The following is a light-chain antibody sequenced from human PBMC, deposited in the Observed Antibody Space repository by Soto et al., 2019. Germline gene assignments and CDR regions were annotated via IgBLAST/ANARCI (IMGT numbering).Light chain of an antibody. CDR1: QGISNE. CDR3: LQDFTYPRT. V-gene: IGKV1-6*01. CDR2: SAS. J-gene: IGKJ1*01. Sequence: AIQMTQSPSSVSASVGDRVTITCRVSQGISNELGWYQQKPWKAPKLLIYSASSLHSGVPSRFSRSGSGRDFILAISGLQPEDLATDFCLQDFTYPRTFGQGTKV.